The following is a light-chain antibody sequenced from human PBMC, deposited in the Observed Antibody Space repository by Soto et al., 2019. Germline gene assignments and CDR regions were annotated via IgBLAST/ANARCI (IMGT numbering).Light chain of an antibody. J-gene: IGKJ1*01. Sequence: EIVLTQSPGTLSLSPGDRATLSCRASETVTGKYLAWYQQKAGQAPRLLIFAASNRATGIPGRFSGSGSGTDFTLTISRLEPEDFAVYFCQQYSSPPQTFGQGTKVEIK. CDR3: QQYSSPPQT. V-gene: IGKV3-20*01. CDR1: ETVTGKY. CDR2: AAS.